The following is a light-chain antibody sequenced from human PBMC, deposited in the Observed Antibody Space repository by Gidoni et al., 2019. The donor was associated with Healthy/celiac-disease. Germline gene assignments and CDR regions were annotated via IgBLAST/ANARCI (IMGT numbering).Light chain of an antibody. CDR3: QQYNSYSGT. CDR2: DAS. CDR1: QSISSR. Sequence: DIQMTQSPSTLSAYVGDRVTITCRASQSISSRLAWYQQKPGKAPKLLSYDASSLESGVPSRFSGSGSGTEFALTISSLQPDDFATFYCQQYNSYSGTFGQGTKVEIK. J-gene: IGKJ1*01. V-gene: IGKV1-5*01.